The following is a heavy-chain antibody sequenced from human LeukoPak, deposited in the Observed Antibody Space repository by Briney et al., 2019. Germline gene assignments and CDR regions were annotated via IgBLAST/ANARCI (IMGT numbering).Heavy chain of an antibody. D-gene: IGHD1-20*01. CDR2: ISYDGSNK. CDR3: ARDLGITGTTPFSY. CDR1: GFTFSSYA. V-gene: IGHV3-30-3*01. J-gene: IGHJ4*02. Sequence: GSLRLSCAASGFTFSSYAMHWVRQAPGKGLEWVAVISYDGSNKYYADSVKGRFTISRDNSKNTLYLQMNSLRAEDTAVYYCARDLGITGTTPFSYWGQGTLVTVSS.